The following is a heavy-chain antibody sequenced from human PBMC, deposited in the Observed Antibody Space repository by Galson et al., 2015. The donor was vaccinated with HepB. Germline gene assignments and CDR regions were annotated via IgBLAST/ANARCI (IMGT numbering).Heavy chain of an antibody. CDR2: IYYSGST. CDR3: AAHHIAAAGRYFDY. V-gene: IGHV4-39*01. Sequence: SETLSLTCTVSGGSISSSSYYWGWIRQPPGKGLEWIGSIYYSGSTYYNPSLKSRVTISVDTSKNQFSLKLSSVTAADTAVYYCAAHHIAAAGRYFDYWGQGTLVTVSS. CDR1: GGSISSSSYY. D-gene: IGHD6-13*01. J-gene: IGHJ4*02.